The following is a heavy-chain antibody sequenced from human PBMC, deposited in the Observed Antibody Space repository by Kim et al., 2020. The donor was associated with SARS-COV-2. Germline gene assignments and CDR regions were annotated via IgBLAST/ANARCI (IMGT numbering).Heavy chain of an antibody. CDR1: GGSFSDYY. Sequence: SETLSLTCVVYGGSFSDYYWSWIRQPPGKGLEWIGEINHSGSTNYNPSLKSRVTISVDTSKNQLSLKLSSVTAADTAVYYCARSGIQLWFRPSGMDVWGQGTTVTVSS. V-gene: IGHV4-34*01. CDR3: ARSGIQLWFRPSGMDV. J-gene: IGHJ6*02. D-gene: IGHD5-18*01. CDR2: INHSGST.